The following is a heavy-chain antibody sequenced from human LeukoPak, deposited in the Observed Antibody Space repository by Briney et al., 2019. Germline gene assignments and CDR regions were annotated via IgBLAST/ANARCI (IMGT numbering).Heavy chain of an antibody. CDR2: IYYSGGT. Sequence: SETLSLTCTVSGGSISSYYWSWIRQPPGKGLEWIGYIYYSGGTNYNPSLKSRVTISVDTSKNQFSLKLSSVTAADTAVYYCARDREDPGYFDYWGQGTLVTVSS. J-gene: IGHJ4*02. V-gene: IGHV4-59*01. CDR3: ARDREDPGYFDY. CDR1: GGSISSYY. D-gene: IGHD1-26*01.